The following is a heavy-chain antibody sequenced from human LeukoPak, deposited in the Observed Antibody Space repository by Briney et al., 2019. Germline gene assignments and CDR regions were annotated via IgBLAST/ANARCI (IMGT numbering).Heavy chain of an antibody. J-gene: IGHJ4*02. V-gene: IGHV3-23*01. CDR1: GFTFSSYA. CDR3: AKDQEYSSGWYTFDY. CDR2: ISGSGGST. D-gene: IGHD6-19*01. Sequence: GGSLRLSCAASGFTFSSYAMSWVRQAPGKGLEWVSAISGSGGSTYYAASVKGRFTISRDNSKNTLYLQMNSLRAEDTAVYYCAKDQEYSSGWYTFDYWGQGTLVTVSS.